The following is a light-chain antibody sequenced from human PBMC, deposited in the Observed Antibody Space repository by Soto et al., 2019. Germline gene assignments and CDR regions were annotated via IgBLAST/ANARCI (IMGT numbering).Light chain of an antibody. V-gene: IGKV2-30*02. Sequence: VVMTQSPLSLPVTLGQPASISRRSNQSLVHSDGIAYFSWFQQRPGRSPRRLIYKVSNRDSGVPARFSGSGSGTDFALKISRVEAEDVGVYYCMQGTHWPITFGQGTRLEIK. J-gene: IGKJ5*01. CDR2: KVS. CDR3: MQGTHWPIT. CDR1: QSLVHSDGIAY.